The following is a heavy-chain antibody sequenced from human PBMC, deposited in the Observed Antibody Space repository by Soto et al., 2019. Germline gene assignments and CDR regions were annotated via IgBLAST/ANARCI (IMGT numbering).Heavy chain of an antibody. V-gene: IGHV1-69*01. D-gene: IGHD5-18*01. J-gene: IGHJ6*02. CDR3: TRVLGYTFEPGKTRYSAMDV. Sequence: QVQLVQSGAEVKKPGSSVTVSCKTSGGTFSKDAINWVRQAPGQGLEWMGLLIPVFGSPIYAQKFQGRIRITADESTSTAFMDLSSLRSEDTAVYYCTRVLGYTFEPGKTRYSAMDVWGQGTTVSVYS. CDR1: GGTFSKDA. CDR2: LIPVFGSP.